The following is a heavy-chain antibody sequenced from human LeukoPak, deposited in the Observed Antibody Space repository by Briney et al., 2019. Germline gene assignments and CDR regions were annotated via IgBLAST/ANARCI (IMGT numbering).Heavy chain of an antibody. CDR3: ARVQSLTHFDY. CDR2: INPNNGGT. Sequence: ASVKVSCKASGYTFTGYYMHWVRQAPGQGLEWMGRINPNNGGTNYAQKFQGRVTMTRDTSISTAYMELSRLRSDDTAVYYCARVQSLTHFDYWGQGTLVTVSS. J-gene: IGHJ4*02. CDR1: GYTFTGYY. V-gene: IGHV1-2*06.